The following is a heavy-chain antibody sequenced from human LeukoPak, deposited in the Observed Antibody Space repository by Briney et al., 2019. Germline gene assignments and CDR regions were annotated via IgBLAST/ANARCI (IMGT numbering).Heavy chain of an antibody. CDR2: ISSSSSYI. J-gene: IGHJ4*02. D-gene: IGHD6-6*01. Sequence: GGSLRLSCAASGFTFSSYSMNWVRQAPGKGLEWVSSISSSSSYIHYADSVKGRFTISRDNAKNSLYLQMNSLRAEDTAVYYCARDLSIAARPDYFDYWGQGTLVTVSS. CDR1: GFTFSSYS. V-gene: IGHV3-21*01. CDR3: ARDLSIAARPDYFDY.